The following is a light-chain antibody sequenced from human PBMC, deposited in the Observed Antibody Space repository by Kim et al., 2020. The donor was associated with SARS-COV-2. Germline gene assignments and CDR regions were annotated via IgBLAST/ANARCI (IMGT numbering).Light chain of an antibody. J-gene: IGLJ2*01. Sequence: SSELTQDPAVSVALGQTVRITCQGDSLRSYYASWYQQKPGQAPVLVSYGKNNRPSGIPDRFSGSSSGNTASLTITGAQAEDEADYYCNSRDSSGNHHVVF. CDR1: SLRSYY. CDR2: GKN. V-gene: IGLV3-19*01. CDR3: NSRDSSGNHHVV.